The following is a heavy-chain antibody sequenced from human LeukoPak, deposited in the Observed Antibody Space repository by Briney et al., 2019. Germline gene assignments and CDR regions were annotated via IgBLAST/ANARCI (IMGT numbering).Heavy chain of an antibody. CDR3: APGGRYCSDNNCLYNWFDP. V-gene: IGHV1-2*02. Sequence: ASVKVSCKVSGYIFTELSMHWVRQAPGKGLEWMGWVNPNSGGTNYAQKFQGRVTMTRDTSISTAYMELSRLRSDDTAVYYCAPGGRYCSDNNCLYNWFDPWGQGTLVTVSS. CDR1: GYIFTELS. CDR2: VNPNSGGT. D-gene: IGHD2-15*01. J-gene: IGHJ5*02.